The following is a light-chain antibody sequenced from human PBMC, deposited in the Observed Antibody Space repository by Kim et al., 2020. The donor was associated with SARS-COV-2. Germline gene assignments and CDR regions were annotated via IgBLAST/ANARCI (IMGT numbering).Light chain of an antibody. CDR1: TGAVANGHY. J-gene: IGLJ2*01. CDR2: DTG. V-gene: IGLV7-46*01. CDR3: LLSYSGARRV. Sequence: GGTVTVCCGSSTGAVANGHYPFGFQQQPDQAPRTLIYDTGNKHSWSPARFSCSLRGGKAALTLSGAQAEDEAEYYCLLSYSGARRVFGGGTQLTVL.